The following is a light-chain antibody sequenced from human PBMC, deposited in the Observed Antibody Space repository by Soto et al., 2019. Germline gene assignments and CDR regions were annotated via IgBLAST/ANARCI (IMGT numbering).Light chain of an antibody. CDR3: QQSYSTPPG. CDR1: QSVSTH. J-gene: IGKJ4*01. Sequence: DIQMTQSPSSLSASVGDRVTITCRASQSVSTHLNWYQQKPGKAPNLLIYGASRLQSGVPSRFSGSGSGTDFTLTISSLQPEDFATYYCQQSYSTPPGFGGGTKVEF. CDR2: GAS. V-gene: IGKV1-39*01.